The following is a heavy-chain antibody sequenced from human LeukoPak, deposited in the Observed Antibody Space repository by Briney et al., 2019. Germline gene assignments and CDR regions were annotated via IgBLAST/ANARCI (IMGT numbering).Heavy chain of an antibody. J-gene: IGHJ4*02. D-gene: IGHD3-10*01. Sequence: ASVKVSCKASGYTFTSYGISWARQAPGQGLEWMGWINAYNGNTNYAQKLQGRVTMTTDTSTSTAYMELRSLRSDDTAVYYCARYSITMVRGGGKGRYFDYWGLGTLVTVSS. CDR1: GYTFTSYG. CDR2: INAYNGNT. V-gene: IGHV1-18*01. CDR3: ARYSITMVRGGGKGRYFDY.